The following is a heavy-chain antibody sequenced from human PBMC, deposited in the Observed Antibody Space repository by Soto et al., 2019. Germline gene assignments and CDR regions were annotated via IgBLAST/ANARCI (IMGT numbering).Heavy chain of an antibody. CDR1: GGSFSGYY. D-gene: IGHD3-10*01. CDR2: INHSGST. J-gene: IGHJ4*02. CDR3: ARDPLYGSGSN. Sequence: TSETLSLTCAVYGGSFSGYYWSWIRQPPGKGLEWIGEINHSGSTNYNPSLKSRVTISVDTSKNQFSLKLSSVTAADTAVYYCARDPLYGSGSNWGQGTLVTVSS. V-gene: IGHV4-34*01.